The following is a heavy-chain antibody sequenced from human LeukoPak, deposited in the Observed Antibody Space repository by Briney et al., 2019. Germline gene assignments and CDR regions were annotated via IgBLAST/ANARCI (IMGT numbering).Heavy chain of an antibody. J-gene: IGHJ6*04. V-gene: IGHV3-21*01. CDR1: GFTFSSYS. CDR3: ARGSSWYGDV. Sequence: GGFLRLSCAASGFTFSSYSMNWVRQAPGKGLEWVSSISSSSSYIYYADSVKGRFTISRDNAKNSLYLQMNSLRAEDTAVYYCARGSSWYGDVWGKGTTVTVSS. D-gene: IGHD6-13*01. CDR2: ISSSSSYI.